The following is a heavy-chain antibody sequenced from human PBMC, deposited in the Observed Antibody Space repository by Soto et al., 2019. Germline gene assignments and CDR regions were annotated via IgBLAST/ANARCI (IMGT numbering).Heavy chain of an antibody. CDR3: ARDRGSYDYVWGSYQFSDQDAFDI. D-gene: IGHD3-16*02. J-gene: IGHJ3*02. V-gene: IGHV1-18*01. Sequence: QVQLVQSGAEVKKPGASVKVSCKASGYTFTSYGISWVRQAPGQGLEWMGWISAYNGNTNYAQKLQGRVTMTTDTSTSTAYMELRSLRSDDTAVHYCARDRGSYDYVWGSYQFSDQDAFDIWGQGTMVTVSS. CDR2: ISAYNGNT. CDR1: GYTFTSYG.